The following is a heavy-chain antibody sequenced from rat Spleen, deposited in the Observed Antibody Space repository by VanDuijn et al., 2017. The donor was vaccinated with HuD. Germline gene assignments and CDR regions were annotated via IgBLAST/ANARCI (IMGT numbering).Heavy chain of an antibody. CDR1: GFTFSDYY. CDR2: ISYDGTTT. D-gene: IGHD1-11*01. Sequence: EVQLVESDGGLVQPGRSLKLSCAASGFTFSDYYMAWVRQAPTKGLEWVATISYDGTTTSYRDSVKGRFTVSRDNAKSTLYLQMDSLRSEDTATYYCARREYGGFFGYFDYWGQGTLVAVSS. CDR3: ARREYGGFFGYFDY. J-gene: IGHJ3*01. V-gene: IGHV5-29*01.